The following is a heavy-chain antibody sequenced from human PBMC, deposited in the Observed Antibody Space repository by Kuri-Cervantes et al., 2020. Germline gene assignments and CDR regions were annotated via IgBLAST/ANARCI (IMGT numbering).Heavy chain of an antibody. CDR1: GFTFSSYS. CDR3: ARGPALFYYMDV. CDR2: INSGSSYL. V-gene: IGHV3-21*03. Sequence: GESLKISCAASGFTFSSYSMNWVRQAPGKGLEWVSSINSGSSYLYYADSVKGRFTISRDNAKNSLYLHMDNLAVDDTAVYFCARGPALFYYMDVWGKGTTVTVSS. J-gene: IGHJ6*03.